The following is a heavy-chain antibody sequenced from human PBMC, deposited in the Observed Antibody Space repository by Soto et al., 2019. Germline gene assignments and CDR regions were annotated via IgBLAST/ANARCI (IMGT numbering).Heavy chain of an antibody. V-gene: IGHV3-11*01. CDR3: AGDQGPNYMAV. Sequence: QVQLVESGGGLVKPGGSLRLSCAASGFTFSDSFMSWSRQTPGKGLEWLSYISGRGGNIYYADSVRGRFTISRDNAKNSVYLQMNSLRAEDTAVYYCAGDQGPNYMAVWGQGTTVTVS. CDR1: GFTFSDSF. J-gene: IGHJ6*03. CDR2: ISGRGGNI.